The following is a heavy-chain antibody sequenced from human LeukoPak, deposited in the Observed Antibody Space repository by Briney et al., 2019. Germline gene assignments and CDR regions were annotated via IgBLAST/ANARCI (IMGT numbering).Heavy chain of an antibody. J-gene: IGHJ4*02. CDR3: TSGGDCRTTSCYSD. CDR1: GFTFNNAW. D-gene: IGHD2-2*02. CDR2: IKSKTDGGTT. V-gene: IGHV3-15*01. Sequence: KPGGSLRLSCAASGFTFNNAWMSWVRQAPGKGVEWVGRIKSKTDGGTTDYAAPVKGRFTISRDDSKNTLYLHMNSLKTEDTAVYYCTSGGDCRTTSCYSDWGQGTLVTVSS.